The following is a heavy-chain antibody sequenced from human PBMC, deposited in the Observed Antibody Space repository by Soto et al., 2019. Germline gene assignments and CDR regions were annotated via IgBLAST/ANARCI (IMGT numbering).Heavy chain of an antibody. CDR2: IIPIFGTA. D-gene: IGHD6-13*01. CDR3: ARGYSSSRATIDYYYGMDV. Sequence: SVKVSCKASGGTSSSYAISWVRQAPGQGLEWMGGIIPIFGTANYAQKFQGRVTITADESTSTAYMELSSLRSEDTAVYYCARGYSSSRATIDYYYGMDVWGQGTTVTVSS. CDR1: GGTSSSYA. V-gene: IGHV1-69*13. J-gene: IGHJ6*02.